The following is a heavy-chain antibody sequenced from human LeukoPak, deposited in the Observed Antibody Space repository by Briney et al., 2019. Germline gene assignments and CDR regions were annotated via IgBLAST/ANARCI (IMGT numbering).Heavy chain of an antibody. V-gene: IGHV3-23*01. J-gene: IGHJ6*03. Sequence: GGSLRLSCAASGFTFSNYAMSWVRQAPGKGLEWVSGISGSGGYTYYADSVKGRFTISRDNSNNTPYLQMNSLKTEDTAVYYCATTQGYSSSWYRYRDYYYYYYMDVWGKGTTVTVSS. D-gene: IGHD6-13*01. CDR1: GFTFSNYA. CDR3: ATTQGYSSSWYRYRDYYYYYYMDV. CDR2: ISGSGGYT.